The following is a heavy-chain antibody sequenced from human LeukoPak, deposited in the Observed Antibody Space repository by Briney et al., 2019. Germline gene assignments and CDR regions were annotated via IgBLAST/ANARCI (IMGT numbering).Heavy chain of an antibody. J-gene: IGHJ6*02. CDR2: IYYSGST. CDR1: GGSISSYY. V-gene: IGHV4-59*06. Sequence: PSETLSLTCTVSGGSISSYYWSWIRQHPGKGLEWIGYIYYSGSTYYNPSLKSRVTISVDTSKNQFSLKLSSVTAADTAVYYFATDGYDSGMDVWGQGTTVTVSS. CDR3: ATDGYDSGMDV. D-gene: IGHD5-12*01.